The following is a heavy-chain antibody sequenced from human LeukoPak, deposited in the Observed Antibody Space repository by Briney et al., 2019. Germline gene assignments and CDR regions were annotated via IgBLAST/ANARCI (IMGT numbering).Heavy chain of an antibody. CDR2: INSDGSST. CDR3: ARDAPHLYCSGGSCYLDY. CDR1: GFTISSYG. D-gene: IGHD2-15*01. Sequence: GGSLRLSCAASGFTISSYGMHWVRQAPGKGLVWVSRINSDGSSTSYADSVKGRFTISRDNAKNTLYLQMNSLRAEDTAVYCCARDAPHLYCSGGSCYLDYWGQGTLVTVSS. J-gene: IGHJ4*02. V-gene: IGHV3-74*01.